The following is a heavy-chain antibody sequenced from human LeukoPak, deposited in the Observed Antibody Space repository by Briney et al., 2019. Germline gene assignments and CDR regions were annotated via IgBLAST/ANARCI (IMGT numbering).Heavy chain of an antibody. CDR3: ACRSQLWSFDY. Sequence: GGSLRLSCAASGFTYSSSAMHWVRQAPGKGLEWVALISYDGDNKYYADSVKGRCTISRDNSKNTLYLQMNSLRAEDTAVYYCACRSQLWSFDYWGQGTLVTVSS. CDR2: ISYDGDNK. D-gene: IGHD5-18*01. V-gene: IGHV3-30*03. CDR1: GFTYSSSA. J-gene: IGHJ4*02.